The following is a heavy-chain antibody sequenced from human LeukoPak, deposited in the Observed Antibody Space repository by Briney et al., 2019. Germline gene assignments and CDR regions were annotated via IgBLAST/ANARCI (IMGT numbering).Heavy chain of an antibody. CDR1: GFTFDDYG. D-gene: IGHD2-15*01. CDR3: ARAIPDDIVVVVAATKYYYYYMDV. J-gene: IGHJ6*03. V-gene: IGHV3-20*04. Sequence: PGGSLRLSCAASGFTFDDYGMSWVRQAPGKGLEWVSGIHWNGGSTGYADSGKGRFTISRDNAKNSLYLQMNSLRAEDTALYYCARAIPDDIVVVVAATKYYYYYMDVWGKGTTVTVSS. CDR2: IHWNGGST.